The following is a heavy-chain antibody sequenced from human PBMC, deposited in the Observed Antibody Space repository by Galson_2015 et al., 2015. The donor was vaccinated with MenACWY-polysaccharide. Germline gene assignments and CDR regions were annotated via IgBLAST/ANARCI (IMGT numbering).Heavy chain of an antibody. CDR3: ARAPTPYCSSTSCFNKYAFDV. CDR2: IYYRGNT. D-gene: IGHD2-2*01. V-gene: IGHV4-39*01. J-gene: IGHJ3*01. Sequence: ATLSLSCTVSGGSINSRSYHWGWIRQPPGEGLEWIGIIYYRGNTYYNPSLESRVTISVDTSNNQFSLMMSYVTAADTALYYCARAPTPYCSSTSCFNKYAFDVWGQGTMVTVSS. CDR1: GGSINSRSYH.